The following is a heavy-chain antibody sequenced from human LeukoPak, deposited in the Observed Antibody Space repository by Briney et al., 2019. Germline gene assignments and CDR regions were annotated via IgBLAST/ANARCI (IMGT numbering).Heavy chain of an antibody. D-gene: IGHD6-13*01. CDR2: ISSSSSYI. J-gene: IGHJ5*02. Sequence: GGSLRLSCAASGFTFSSYSMNWVRQAPGKGLEWVSSISSSSSYIYYADSVKGRFTISRDNAKNSLYLQMNSLRAEDTAVYYCARAQGAYSSSWYVGGYWFDPWGQGTLVTVSS. CDR1: GFTFSSYS. CDR3: ARAQGAYSSSWYVGGYWFDP. V-gene: IGHV3-21*01.